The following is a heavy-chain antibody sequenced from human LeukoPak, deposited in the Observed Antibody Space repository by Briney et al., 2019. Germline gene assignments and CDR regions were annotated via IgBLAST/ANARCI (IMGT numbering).Heavy chain of an antibody. V-gene: IGHV4-39*01. CDR2: IYCSGST. CDR3: ARLPLLDYYDSSGYYRDY. CDR1: GGSISSSSYY. J-gene: IGHJ4*02. D-gene: IGHD3-22*01. Sequence: KPSETLSLTCTVSGGSISSSSYYWGWIRHPQGKGLEWIGSIYCSGSTYYNPSLKSRVTISVDTSENQFSLKLSSVTAADTAVYYCARLPLLDYYDSSGYYRDYWGQGTLVTVSS.